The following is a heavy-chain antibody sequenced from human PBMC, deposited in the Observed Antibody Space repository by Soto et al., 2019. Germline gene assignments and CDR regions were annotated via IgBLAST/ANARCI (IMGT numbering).Heavy chain of an antibody. J-gene: IGHJ6*02. Sequence: PGGSLRLSCAASGFTFSSYGMHWVRQAPGKGLEWVAVISYDGSNKYYADSVKGRFTISRDNSRNTLYLQMNSLRAEDTAVYYCAKDVTFPTAPYYYYGMDVWGQGTTVTVSS. CDR1: GFTFSSYG. CDR3: AKDVTFPTAPYYYYGMDV. D-gene: IGHD4-4*01. V-gene: IGHV3-30*18. CDR2: ISYDGSNK.